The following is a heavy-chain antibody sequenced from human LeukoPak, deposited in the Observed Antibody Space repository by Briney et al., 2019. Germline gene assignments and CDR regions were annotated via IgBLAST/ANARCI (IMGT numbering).Heavy chain of an antibody. CDR1: GGSISPYY. V-gene: IGHV4-59*01. CDR3: ARDLGGGNAWYFDL. D-gene: IGHD4-23*01. Sequence: SETLSLTCTVSGGSISPYYWSWIRQPPGKGLEWIGYISYSGSTNFNPSLKSRVTISLDTSKNQFSLKLSSVTAADTAVYYCARDLGGGNAWYFDLWGRGTLVTVSS. J-gene: IGHJ2*01. CDR2: ISYSGST.